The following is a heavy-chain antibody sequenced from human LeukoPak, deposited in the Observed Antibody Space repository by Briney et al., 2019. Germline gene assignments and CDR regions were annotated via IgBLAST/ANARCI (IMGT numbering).Heavy chain of an antibody. CDR3: TRDRSRAEDD. J-gene: IGHJ4*02. D-gene: IGHD1-14*01. CDR1: GFTFSGHW. CDR2: IKQGGSDK. V-gene: IGHV3-7*01. Sequence: GGSLRLSCAASGFTFSGHWMSWVRQAPGKGQEWVANIKQGGSDKYYVDSVRGRFTISRDNANNLLYLQMNSLRGEDTAVYYCTRDRSRAEDDWGQGTLVTVSS.